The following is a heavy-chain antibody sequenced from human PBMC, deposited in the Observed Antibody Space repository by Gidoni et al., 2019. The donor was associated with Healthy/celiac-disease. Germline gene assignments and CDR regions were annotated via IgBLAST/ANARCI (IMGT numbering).Heavy chain of an antibody. V-gene: IGHV5-51*01. D-gene: IGHD2-2*01. J-gene: IGHJ4*02. CDR3: ARQYCSSTSCYWYYFDY. CDR2: IYPGDSDT. Sequence: RQMPGKGLEWMGIIYPGDSDTRYSPSFQGQVTISADKSISTAYLQWSSLKASSTAMYYCARQYCSSTSCYWYYFDYWGQGTLVTVSS.